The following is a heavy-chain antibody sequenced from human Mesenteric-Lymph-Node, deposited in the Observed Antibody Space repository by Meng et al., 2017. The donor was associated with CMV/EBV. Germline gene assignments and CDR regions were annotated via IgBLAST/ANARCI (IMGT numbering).Heavy chain of an antibody. J-gene: IGHJ4*02. CDR1: GGSFSGYY. D-gene: IGHD3-9*01. Sequence: QVHVNQWGAGVLKPAGTLSGTCAGYGGSFSGYYWNWIRQSPEKGLEWIGEINHSGSTTYNPSFTSRIIISVDTSTNQISLNMSSVTAADTAVYYCARGSSYDILTGYFDYWGQGALVTVSS. V-gene: IGHV4-34*01. CDR2: INHSGST. CDR3: ARGSSYDILTGYFDY.